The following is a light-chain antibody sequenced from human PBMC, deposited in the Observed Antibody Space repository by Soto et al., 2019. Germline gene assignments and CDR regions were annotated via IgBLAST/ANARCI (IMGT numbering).Light chain of an antibody. CDR2: DVS. V-gene: IGLV2-11*01. CDR1: SSDVGGYDY. CDR3: CSYAGSYTSLYV. J-gene: IGLJ1*01. Sequence: QSALTQPRSVSGSPGQSVTISCTGTSSDVGGYDYVSWYQQHPGKAPKLMIYDVSERPSGVPDRFSGSKSGNTASLTISGLQAEDDADYYCCSYAGSYTSLYVFGTGTKLTVL.